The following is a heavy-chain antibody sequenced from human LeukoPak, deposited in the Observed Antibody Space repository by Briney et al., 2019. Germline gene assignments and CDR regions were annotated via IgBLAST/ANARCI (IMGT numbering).Heavy chain of an antibody. D-gene: IGHD3-10*01. Sequence: SGGSLRLSCAASGFTFSSYSINWVRQAPGKGLEWVSYISSSSATIYYADSVKGRFTISRDNAKNSLYLQMNSLRDEDTAVYYCARDLGFGELLPPLDYWGQGTLVTVSS. V-gene: IGHV3-48*02. J-gene: IGHJ4*02. CDR1: GFTFSSYS. CDR3: ARDLGFGELLPPLDY. CDR2: ISSSSATI.